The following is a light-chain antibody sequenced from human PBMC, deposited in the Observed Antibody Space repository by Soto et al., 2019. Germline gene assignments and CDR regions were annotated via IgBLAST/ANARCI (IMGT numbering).Light chain of an antibody. CDR3: AVWDDRLTGYV. CDR2: TND. CDR1: TSNIGINS. J-gene: IGLJ1*01. V-gene: IGLV1-44*01. Sequence: QSVLTQPPSASGTPGQRLTISCSGSTSNIGINSVTWFQQLPGTAPKLLIHTNDERPSGVPDRFSGSKSGTSASLAIIGLQSEDEADYYCAVWDDRLTGYVFGTGIKLTVL.